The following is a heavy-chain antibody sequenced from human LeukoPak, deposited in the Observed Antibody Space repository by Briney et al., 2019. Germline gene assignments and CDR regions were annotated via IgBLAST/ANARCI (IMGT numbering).Heavy chain of an antibody. Sequence: GGSLRLSCAPSGFTFSEYWMTWVRQAPGKGLEWVASIKEDGSEKSYVDSVKGRCTISRDNAKNSLYLQMNSLRAEDTAMYFCARFPTGFDYWGQGTLATVSS. V-gene: IGHV3-7*05. D-gene: IGHD4-17*01. CDR1: GFTFSEYW. J-gene: IGHJ4*02. CDR2: IKEDGSEK. CDR3: ARFPTGFDY.